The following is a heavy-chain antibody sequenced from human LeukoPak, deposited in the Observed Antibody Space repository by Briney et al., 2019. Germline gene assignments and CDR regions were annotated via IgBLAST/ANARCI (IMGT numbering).Heavy chain of an antibody. J-gene: IGHJ5*02. V-gene: IGHV4-39*01. CDR2: IYYSGST. D-gene: IGHD3-22*01. CDR3: ARLIPYDSSGYPLNWFDP. Sequence: SETLSLTCTVSGGSISSSSYYWGWIRQPPGKGLEWIGSIYYSGSTYCNPSLKSRVTISVDTSKNQFSLKLSSVTAADTAVYYCARLIPYDSSGYPLNWFDPWGQRTLVTVSS. CDR1: GGSISSSSYY.